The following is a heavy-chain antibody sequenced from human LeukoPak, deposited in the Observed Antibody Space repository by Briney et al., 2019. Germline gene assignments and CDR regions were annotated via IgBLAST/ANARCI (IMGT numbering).Heavy chain of an antibody. Sequence: GGSLRLSCAASGFAFSDYSMNWVRQAPGKGLEWVSYISSSDNTIHYADSVKGRFTISRDNAKNSLYLETNSLRDEDTAVYYCARVHRGYSYGRLDYWGQGTLVTVSS. D-gene: IGHD5-18*01. J-gene: IGHJ4*02. CDR1: GFAFSDYS. CDR3: ARVHRGYSYGRLDY. V-gene: IGHV3-48*02. CDR2: ISSSDNTI.